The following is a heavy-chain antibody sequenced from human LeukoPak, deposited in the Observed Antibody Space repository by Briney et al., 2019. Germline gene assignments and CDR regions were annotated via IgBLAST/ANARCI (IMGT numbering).Heavy chain of an antibody. D-gene: IGHD6-19*01. CDR2: INSDGSST. CDR1: GFTFSSYW. V-gene: IGHV3-74*01. CDR3: ARVSSSGWYYFDY. Sequence: GGSLRLSCAASGFTFSSYWMHWVRQAPGKGLVWVSRINSDGSSTSYPAFVNGRFTTSRDTAKNMLFPQMHSLTAEDTAVYYCARVSSSGWYYFDYWGQGPLATAPS. J-gene: IGHJ4*02.